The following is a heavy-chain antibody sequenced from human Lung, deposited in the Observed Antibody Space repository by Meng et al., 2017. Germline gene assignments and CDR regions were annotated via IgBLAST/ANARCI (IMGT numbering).Heavy chain of an antibody. Sequence: EVQLVESGGGLVKPGGSLRLSCAASGLTFSNAWMSWVRQPPGKGLEWVGRIKSKPDGETIDYAAPVKGRFTISRDDSKNTVYLQMNSLKTEDTAVYYCSGHIDYWGQGTLVTVSS. D-gene: IGHD5-12*01. V-gene: IGHV3-15*01. CDR2: IKSKPDGETI. CDR3: SGHIDY. J-gene: IGHJ4*02. CDR1: GLTFSNAW.